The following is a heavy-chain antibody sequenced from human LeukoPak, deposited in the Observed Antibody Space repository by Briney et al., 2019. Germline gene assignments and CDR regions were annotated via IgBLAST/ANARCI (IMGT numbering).Heavy chain of an antibody. CDR2: IYSSGST. D-gene: IGHD3-10*01. V-gene: IGHV4-59*01. J-gene: IGHJ4*02. CDR1: GGSISSYY. Sequence: SETLSLTCTVSGGSISSYYWSWIRQPPGKGLEWIGYIYSSGSTNYNPSLKSRVTISVDTSKNQFSLKLTSVTAADTAVYYCARAYYYGSGSYGLDYWGQGTLVTVCS. CDR3: ARAYYYGSGSYGLDY.